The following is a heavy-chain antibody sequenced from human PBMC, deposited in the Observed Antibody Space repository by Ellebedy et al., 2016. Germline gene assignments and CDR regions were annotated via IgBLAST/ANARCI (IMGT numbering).Heavy chain of an antibody. D-gene: IGHD6-19*01. CDR2: ISGSGGST. Sequence: GESLKISCAASGFTFSSYAMSWVRQAPGKGLEWVSGISGSGGSTYYADSVKGRFTISRYNAKNTLYLHMNSLRAEDTAVYHCVRGSSGWYGMDYWGQGNLVTVPS. J-gene: IGHJ4*02. CDR3: VRGSSGWYGMDY. CDR1: GFTFSSYA. V-gene: IGHV3-23*01.